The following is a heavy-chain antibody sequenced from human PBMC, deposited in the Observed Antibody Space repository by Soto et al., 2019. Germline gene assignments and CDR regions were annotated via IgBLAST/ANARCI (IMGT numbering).Heavy chain of an antibody. D-gene: IGHD4-4*01. CDR2: IGGSGGNT. Sequence: EVQLLESGGGLVQPGGSLRLSCAASGFIFNAYAMTWVRQAPGKGLEWVSAIGGSGGNTYYAASVKGRFTIARDNSKDTVDLEMYRLRVDDTAVYFCARVASDYINSADHWGQGILVTVSS. V-gene: IGHV3-23*01. CDR1: GFIFNAYA. J-gene: IGHJ4*02. CDR3: ARVASDYINSADH.